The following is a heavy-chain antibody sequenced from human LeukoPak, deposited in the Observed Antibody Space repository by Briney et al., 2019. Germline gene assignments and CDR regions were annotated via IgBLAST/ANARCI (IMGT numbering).Heavy chain of an antibody. CDR3: ARRDYDILTGYYNYFDY. V-gene: IGHV5-51*01. J-gene: IGHJ4*02. D-gene: IGHD3-9*01. CDR2: IYPGDPDT. Sequence: GESLKISCKGSGYSFTSYWIGWVRQMPGKGLEWKGIIYPGDPDTRYSPSFQGQVTISADKSISTAYLQWSSLRASDTAMYYCARRDYDILTGYYNYFDYWGQGTLVTVSS. CDR1: GYSFTSYW.